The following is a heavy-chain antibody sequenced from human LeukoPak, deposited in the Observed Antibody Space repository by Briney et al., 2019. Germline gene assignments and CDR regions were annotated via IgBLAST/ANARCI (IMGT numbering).Heavy chain of an antibody. J-gene: IGHJ4*02. CDR1: GFTFDYYV. CDR3: ASSRGVGATPLSDFDY. D-gene: IGHD1-26*01. CDR2: INWNGGST. Sequence: GESLRLSCSASGFTFDYYVMRSVRQAPGKGLERVSGINWNGGSTVYADSVKGRFTISRDNAKNSLYLQMNSLRAEDTALYCCASSRGVGATPLSDFDYWGQGTLVTVSS. V-gene: IGHV3-20*04.